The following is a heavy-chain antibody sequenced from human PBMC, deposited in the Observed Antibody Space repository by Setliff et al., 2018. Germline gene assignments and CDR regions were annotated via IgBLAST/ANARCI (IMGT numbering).Heavy chain of an antibody. CDR3: ARDFDVCGGGACYTDGPYYFDY. D-gene: IGHD2-21*02. Sequence: SETLSLTCAVYGESFSGHYWSWIRQPPGKGLEWIGEINHSGSTNYNPSLKSRVTISVDTSKNQFSLKLSSVAAADTAVYYCARDFDVCGGGACYTDGPYYFDYWGLGTLVTVS. V-gene: IGHV4-34*01. CDR1: GESFSGHY. CDR2: INHSGST. J-gene: IGHJ4*02.